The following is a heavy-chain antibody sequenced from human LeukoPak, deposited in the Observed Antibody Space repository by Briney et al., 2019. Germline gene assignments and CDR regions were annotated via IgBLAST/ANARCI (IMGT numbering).Heavy chain of an antibody. V-gene: IGHV3-7*01. CDR1: GFTFSSYW. CDR2: IKKDGSEK. Sequence: GGSLRLSCAASGFTFSSYWMSWVRQAPGKGLEWVASIKKDGSEKYYVDSVKGRFTISRDNAKKSLYLQMNSLGAEDTAVYYCARLAVESSTYKNWFDPWGQGTLVTVSS. CDR3: ARLAVESSTYKNWFDP. J-gene: IGHJ5*02. D-gene: IGHD2-2*01.